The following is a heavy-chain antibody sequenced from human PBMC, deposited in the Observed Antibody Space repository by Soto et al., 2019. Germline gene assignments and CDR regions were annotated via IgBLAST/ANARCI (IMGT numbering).Heavy chain of an antibody. D-gene: IGHD1-26*01. V-gene: IGHV3-74*01. Sequence: EVQLVESGGGLVQPGGSLRLSCAASGFTFSSYWMYWVRQVPVKGLVWVSRIKVDVAATSYADSVKGRFTISRDNAKNTLYLQMNNLRAEDTAVYFCGGGANSGSVDYWGEVNLATLAS. J-gene: IGHJ4*02. CDR3: GGGANSGSVDY. CDR1: GFTFSSYW. CDR2: IKVDVAAT.